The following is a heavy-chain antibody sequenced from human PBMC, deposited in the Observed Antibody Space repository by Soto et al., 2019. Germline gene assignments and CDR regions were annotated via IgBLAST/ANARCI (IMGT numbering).Heavy chain of an antibody. CDR3: AKTSSGWNYRYFDY. Sequence: GGSLRLSCAASGFTFSSYSMHWVRQAPGKGLEWVAVISYDRSNKYYADSVKGRFTISRDNSKNTLYLQMNSLRAEDTAVYYCAKTSSGWNYRYFDYWGQGTLVTVSS. D-gene: IGHD6-19*01. CDR2: ISYDRSNK. V-gene: IGHV3-30*18. CDR1: GFTFSSYS. J-gene: IGHJ4*02.